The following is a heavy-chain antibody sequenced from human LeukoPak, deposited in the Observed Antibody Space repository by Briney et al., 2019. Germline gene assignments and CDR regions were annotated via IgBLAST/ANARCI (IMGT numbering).Heavy chain of an antibody. CDR1: GFTFSSYA. V-gene: IGHV3-23*01. J-gene: IGHJ4*02. Sequence: PGGSLRLSCAASGFTFSSYAMSWVRQAPGKGLEWVSAISGSGGSTYYADSVKGRFTISRDNAKNSLYLQMNSLRAEDTAVYYCARDSQYYYDSSGIGDYWGQGTLVTVSS. D-gene: IGHD3-22*01. CDR3: ARDSQYYYDSSGIGDY. CDR2: ISGSGGST.